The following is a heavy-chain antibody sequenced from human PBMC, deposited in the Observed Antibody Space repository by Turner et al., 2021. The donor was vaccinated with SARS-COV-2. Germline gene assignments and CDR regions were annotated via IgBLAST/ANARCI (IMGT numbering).Heavy chain of an antibody. V-gene: IGHV3-48*01. CDR2: ISSSSSTI. CDR3: ARDLGSIAVAN. D-gene: IGHD6-19*01. J-gene: IGHJ4*02. CDR1: GFTFSSYS. Sequence: EVQLVESGGGLVQPGGSLSLPGAASGFTFSSYSMNWVREAPGKGLEWVSYISSSSSTIYCANSMKGRFTISRDNAKNSLYLQMNSLGAEDTAVYYCARDLGSIAVANWGQGTLVTVSS.